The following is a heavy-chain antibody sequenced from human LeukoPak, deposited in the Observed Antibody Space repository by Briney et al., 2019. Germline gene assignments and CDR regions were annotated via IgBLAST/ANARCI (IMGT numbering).Heavy chain of an antibody. D-gene: IGHD3-10*01. V-gene: IGHV4-4*02. Sequence: SETLSLACAVSGGSISSNNWWSWVRQPPGKGLEWIGYIYYSGSTNYNPSLKSRVTISVDTSKNQFSLKLSSVTAADTAVYYCARVSLVRGAPDYYFDYWGQGTLVTVSS. CDR3: ARVSLVRGAPDYYFDY. J-gene: IGHJ4*02. CDR1: GGSISSNNW. CDR2: IYYSGST.